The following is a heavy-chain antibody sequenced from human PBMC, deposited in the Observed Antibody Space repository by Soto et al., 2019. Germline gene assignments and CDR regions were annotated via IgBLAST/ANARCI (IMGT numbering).Heavy chain of an antibody. CDR2: IYYSGST. Sequence: PSETLSLTCTVSGGSISSGDYYWSWIRQPPGKGLEWIGYIYYSGSTYYNPSLKSRVTISVDTSKNQFSLKLSSVTAADTAVYFCARGKLGHMITFGGAYTPPFAGPHFDYWGQGTLVTVSS. J-gene: IGHJ4*02. CDR3: ARGKLGHMITFGGAYTPPFAGPHFDY. D-gene: IGHD3-16*01. CDR1: GGSISSGDYY. V-gene: IGHV4-30-4*01.